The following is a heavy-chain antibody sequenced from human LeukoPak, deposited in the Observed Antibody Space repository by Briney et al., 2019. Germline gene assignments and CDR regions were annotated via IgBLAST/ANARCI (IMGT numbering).Heavy chain of an antibody. CDR2: INHSRST. CDR3: ARAGIAGSPSGY. D-gene: IGHD6-13*01. CDR1: GGSFSGYY. V-gene: IGHV4-34*01. J-gene: IGHJ4*02. Sequence: SETLSLTCAVYGGSFSGYYWSWIRQPPGKGLEWIGEINHSRSTNYNQSLKSRATMSITTTKNQFSLQLSTVTAADTAVYFYARAGIAGSPSGYWGQGTLVTVSS.